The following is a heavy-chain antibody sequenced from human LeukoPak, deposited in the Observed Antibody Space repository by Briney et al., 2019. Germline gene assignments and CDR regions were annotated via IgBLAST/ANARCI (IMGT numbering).Heavy chain of an antibody. Sequence: ASVTVSFKCSGYTFTVYYMHWVRQAPGQGLEGMGVINPSGGSTSYAEKFQGRVTMTRDISTSTVYMELSSLRSEDTAVYYCARLAFLGTHFDYWGQGPLLTVSS. CDR1: GYTFTVYY. V-gene: IGHV1-46*01. J-gene: IGHJ4*02. D-gene: IGHD1-26*01. CDR2: INPSGGST. CDR3: ARLAFLGTHFDY.